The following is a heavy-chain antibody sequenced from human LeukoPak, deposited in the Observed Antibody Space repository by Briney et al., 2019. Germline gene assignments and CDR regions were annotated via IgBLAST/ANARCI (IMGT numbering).Heavy chain of an antibody. J-gene: IGHJ5*02. V-gene: IGHV3-23*01. CDR2: ITGYGAT. Sequence: GGSLRLSCAASGFTFSNFAMMWVRQAPGRGLQWISTITGYGATFYADSVRGRFTIFRDTSMNTLFLKMNSLGAEDMAVYYCAKGEAGGKVVWFDPWGQGPWSPSPQ. D-gene: IGHD4-23*01. CDR1: GFTFSNFA. CDR3: AKGEAGGKVVWFDP.